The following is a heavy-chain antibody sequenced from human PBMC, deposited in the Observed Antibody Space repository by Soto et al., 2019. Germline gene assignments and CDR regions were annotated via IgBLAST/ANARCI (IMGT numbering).Heavy chain of an antibody. CDR3: AADTARTYYFYAMDV. V-gene: IGHV5-51*01. D-gene: IGHD5-18*01. J-gene: IGHJ6*02. CDR1: GYSLPSYW. Sequence: GESLKISCKGSGYSLPSYWIGWVRQMPGKGLEWMGIIYPGDSDARYSPSFQGQVTISADKSISTAYLQWRSLKASDTATYYCAADTARTYYFYAMDVWGQGTTVTVSS. CDR2: IYPGDSDA.